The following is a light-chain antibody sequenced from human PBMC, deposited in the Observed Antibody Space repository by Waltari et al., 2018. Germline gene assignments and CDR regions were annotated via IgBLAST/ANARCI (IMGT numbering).Light chain of an antibody. Sequence: QSALTQPASVSGSPGQSITISCTGTSSDVGAYNSISWYQHNPGKAPKLMFYDVTNRPSGVAHRFSGSKSGNTASLTISWLQAEDEADYYCSSYTRTSTVIFGGGTKLTVL. CDR2: DVT. CDR1: SSDVGAYNS. V-gene: IGLV2-14*03. CDR3: SSYTRTSTVI. J-gene: IGLJ2*01.